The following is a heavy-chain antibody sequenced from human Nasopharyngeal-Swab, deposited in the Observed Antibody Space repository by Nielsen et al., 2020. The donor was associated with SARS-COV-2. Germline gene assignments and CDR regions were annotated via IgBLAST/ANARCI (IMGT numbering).Heavy chain of an antibody. CDR2: IYYSGST. Sequence: GSLRLSCTVSGGSISSYYWSWIRQPPGKGLEWIGYIYYSGSTNYNPSLKSRVTISVDTSKNQFSLKLSSVTAADTAVYYCARVNPDIAVAGPDYWGQGTLVTVSS. J-gene: IGHJ4*02. CDR3: ARVNPDIAVAGPDY. V-gene: IGHV4-59*01. CDR1: GGSISSYY. D-gene: IGHD6-19*01.